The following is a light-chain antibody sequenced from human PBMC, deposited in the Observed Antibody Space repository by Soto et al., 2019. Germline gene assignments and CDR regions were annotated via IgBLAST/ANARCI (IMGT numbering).Light chain of an antibody. Sequence: EILVTHSPPTLSVSPGERPTLSSRPSQSVGPNLAWYQQKPGQAPRLLIYGASTRATGVPARFSGSGSGTEFTLTISSLQSEDFAIYYCQQYDNWPRTFGQGTKVDIK. CDR1: QSVGPN. CDR3: QQYDNWPRT. J-gene: IGKJ1*01. V-gene: IGKV3-15*01. CDR2: GAS.